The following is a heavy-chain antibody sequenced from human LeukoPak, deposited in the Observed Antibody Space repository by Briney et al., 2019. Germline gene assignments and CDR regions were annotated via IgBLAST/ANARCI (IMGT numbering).Heavy chain of an antibody. CDR3: AKAMLGYCSGGSCYDYDY. V-gene: IGHV3-66*01. Sequence: PGGSLRLSCAASGFTVSSNYMSWVRQAPGKGLEWVSVIYSGGSTYYADSVKGRFTISRDNSKNTLYLQMNSLRAEDTAVYYCAKAMLGYCSGGSCYDYDYWGQGTLVTVSS. CDR1: GFTVSSNY. J-gene: IGHJ4*02. D-gene: IGHD2-15*01. CDR2: IYSGGST.